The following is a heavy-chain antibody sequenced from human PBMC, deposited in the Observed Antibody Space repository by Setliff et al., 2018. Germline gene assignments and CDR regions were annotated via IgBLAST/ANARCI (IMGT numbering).Heavy chain of an antibody. CDR3: ARDVLSYTAYHWLNF. CDR2: ISTTGDTI. V-gene: IGHV3-11*01. Sequence: KPGGSLRLSCTASKFSFSSYYMAWIRQTPGKGLEWLSYISTTGDTISYADSVKGRFTVSRDNAANSVSLRMSSLSPEDTAVYFCARDVLSYTAYHWLNFWGPGALVTVSS. J-gene: IGHJ4*02. D-gene: IGHD5-12*01. CDR1: KFSFSSYY.